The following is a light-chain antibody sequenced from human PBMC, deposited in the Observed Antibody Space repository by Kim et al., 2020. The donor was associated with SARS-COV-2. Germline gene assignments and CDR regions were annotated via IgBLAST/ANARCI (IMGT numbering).Light chain of an antibody. CDR1: SSDIGSYNL. Sequence: GQSITISFIGTSSDIGSYNLVSWYQQHPGKAPKLMIYEVSKWPSGVSNRFSGSKSGNTASLTISGLQAEDEADYYCCSYAGSSTLVFGGGTQLTVL. CDR2: EVS. J-gene: IGLJ2*01. V-gene: IGLV2-23*02. CDR3: CSYAGSSTLV.